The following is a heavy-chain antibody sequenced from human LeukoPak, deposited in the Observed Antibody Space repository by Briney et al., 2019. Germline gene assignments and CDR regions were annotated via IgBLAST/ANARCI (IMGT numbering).Heavy chain of an antibody. CDR1: GGSISSYY. CDR3: ARHKFYASRNWFDP. CDR2: IYTSGST. V-gene: IGHV4-4*09. J-gene: IGHJ5*02. Sequence: SETLSLTCTVSGGSISSYYWSWIRQPPGKGLEWIGYIYTSGSTNYNPSLKTRVTISVDTSKNQFSLKLSSVTAADTAVYYSARHKFYASRNWFDPWGQGTLVTVSS. D-gene: IGHD2-2*01.